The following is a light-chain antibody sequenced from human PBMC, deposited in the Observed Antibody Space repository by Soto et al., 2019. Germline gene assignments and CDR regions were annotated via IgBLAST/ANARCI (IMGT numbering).Light chain of an antibody. CDR2: EGS. CDR1: SRDVGSYNL. Sequence: QSVLTQPASVSGSPGQSITISCTGTSRDVGSYNLVSWYQQHPGKAPKLMIYEGSKRLSGVSNRFSGSKSGNTASLTISGLQAEEEADYYCCSYAGTSTYVFGTGTKAPS. V-gene: IGLV2-23*01. CDR3: CSYAGTSTYV. J-gene: IGLJ1*01.